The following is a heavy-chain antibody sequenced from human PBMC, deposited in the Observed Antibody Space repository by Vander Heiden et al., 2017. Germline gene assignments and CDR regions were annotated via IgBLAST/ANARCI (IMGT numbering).Heavy chain of an antibody. V-gene: IGHV1-69*01. CDR1: GGTFSSYP. Sequence: QVQLVQSGAEVKKPGSSVKVSCKASGGTFSSYPTRWVRQAPGQGRGWMGGIIPIFGTANYAQKFQGRDTITADESTSTAYMELSSLRSEDTAVYYCARDSPDSAIAGAGFNWFDPWGQGTLVTVSS. D-gene: IGHD6-19*01. J-gene: IGHJ5*02. CDR2: IIPIFGTA. CDR3: ARDSPDSAIAGAGFNWFDP.